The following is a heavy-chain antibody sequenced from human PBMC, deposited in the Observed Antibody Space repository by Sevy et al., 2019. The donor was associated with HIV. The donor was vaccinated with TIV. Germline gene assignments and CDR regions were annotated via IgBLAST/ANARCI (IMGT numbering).Heavy chain of an antibody. V-gene: IGHV3-13*01. Sequence: GGSLRLSCAASGFTFSSYDMHWVRQATGKGLEWISAIGTAGDTYYPGSVKGRFTISRENAKNSLYLQMNSLRVGVTAVYYSARAYSSGWYDYWGQGTLVTVSS. D-gene: IGHD6-19*01. CDR2: IGTAGDT. CDR3: ARAYSSGWYDY. CDR1: GFTFSSYD. J-gene: IGHJ4*02.